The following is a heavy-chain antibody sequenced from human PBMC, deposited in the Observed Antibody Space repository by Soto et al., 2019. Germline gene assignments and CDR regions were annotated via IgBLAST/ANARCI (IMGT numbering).Heavy chain of an antibody. D-gene: IGHD1-26*01. J-gene: IGHJ5*02. V-gene: IGHV1-18*01. CDR1: GYSFTSYS. CDR3: ARVVGALGHWFDP. CDR2: ISAYNGNT. Sequence: QVQLVQSGGEVKKPGASVKVSCKASGYSFTSYSIRWVRQAPGQGLEWMERISAYNGNTNYAQKLQGRVTMTTDTSTSTAYMELRSLRSDDTAVYYCARVVGALGHWFDPWGQGTLVTVSS.